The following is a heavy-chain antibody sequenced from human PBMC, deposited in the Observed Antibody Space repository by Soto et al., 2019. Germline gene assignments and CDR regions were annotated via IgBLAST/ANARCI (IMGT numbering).Heavy chain of an antibody. D-gene: IGHD1-7*01. J-gene: IGHJ6*02. CDR1: GGTFSSYA. V-gene: IGHV1-69*01. Sequence: QVQLVQSGAEVKKPGSSVKVSCKASGGTFSSYAISWVRQAPRQGLEWMGGIIPIFGTANYAQKFQGRVTITADESTSTAYMELSSLRSEDTAVYYCARGSHGTGTGVYYYYYYGMDVWGQGTTVTVSS. CDR3: ARGSHGTGTGVYYYYYYGMDV. CDR2: IIPIFGTA.